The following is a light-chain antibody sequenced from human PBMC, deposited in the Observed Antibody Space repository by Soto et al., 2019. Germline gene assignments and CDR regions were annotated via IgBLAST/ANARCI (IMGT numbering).Light chain of an antibody. CDR2: RAS. V-gene: IGKV1-5*03. Sequence: DIQMTQSPSTLPASVGDRVTITCRASQSFSGWLAWYQQKEGKAPKLLMYRASNLISGVPSRFSGGGSGTEFTLTISSLQSDDFATYYCLQYDHYSRTFGQGTKVEIK. CDR1: QSFSGW. CDR3: LQYDHYSRT. J-gene: IGKJ1*01.